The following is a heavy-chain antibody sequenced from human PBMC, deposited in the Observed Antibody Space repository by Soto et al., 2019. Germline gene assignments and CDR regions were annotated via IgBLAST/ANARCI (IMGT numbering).Heavy chain of an antibody. CDR1: GFTFSSYA. D-gene: IGHD3-22*01. V-gene: IGHV3-23*01. CDR2: ISGSGGST. Sequence: GGSLRLSCAASGFTFSSYAMTWVRQAPGKGLEWVSAISGSGGSTYYADSVKGRFTISRDNSKNTLYLQMNSLRAEDTAVYYCAKAYYDSSGYPDYWGQGTLVTSPQ. CDR3: AKAYYDSSGYPDY. J-gene: IGHJ4*02.